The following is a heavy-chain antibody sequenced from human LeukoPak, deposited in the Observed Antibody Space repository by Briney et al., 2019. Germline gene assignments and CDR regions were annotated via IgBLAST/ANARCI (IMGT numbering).Heavy chain of an antibody. V-gene: IGHV3-23*01. CDR2: ISGSGGST. CDR1: GFTFSSYG. Sequence: GGSLRLSCAASGFTFSSYGMSWVRQAPGKGLEWVSAISGSGGSTYYADSVKGRFTISRDNSKNTLYLQMNSLRAEDTAVYYCAKGPRYYYDSSGYYDDYWGQGTLVTVSS. J-gene: IGHJ4*02. D-gene: IGHD3-22*01. CDR3: AKGPRYYYDSSGYYDDY.